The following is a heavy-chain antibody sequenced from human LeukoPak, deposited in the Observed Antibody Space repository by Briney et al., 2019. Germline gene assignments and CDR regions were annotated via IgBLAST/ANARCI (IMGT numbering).Heavy chain of an antibody. Sequence: SETLSLTCAVYGGSFSGYYRSWIRQPPGKGLEWIGEINHSGSTNYNPSLKSRVTISVDTSKHQFSLKLSSVTAAATAVYYCARGPLYYYDSSGYYGYWGQGTLVTVSS. CDR3: ARGPLYYYDSSGYYGY. D-gene: IGHD3-22*01. CDR2: INHSGST. CDR1: GGSFSGYY. J-gene: IGHJ4*02. V-gene: IGHV4-34*01.